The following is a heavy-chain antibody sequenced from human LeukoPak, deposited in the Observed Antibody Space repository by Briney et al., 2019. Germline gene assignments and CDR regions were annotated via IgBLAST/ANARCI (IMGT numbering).Heavy chain of an antibody. D-gene: IGHD2-2*02. J-gene: IGHJ5*02. CDR2: IYHSGST. Sequence: SETLSLTCAVSGGSISSGGYSWSWIRQPPGKGLEWIGYIYHSGSTYYNPSLKSRVTMSVDTSKNQFSLKLSSVTAADTAVYYCARGGREVVVPAAITWFDPWGQGTLVTVSS. CDR1: GGSISSGGYS. CDR3: ARGGREVVVPAAITWFDP. V-gene: IGHV4-30-2*01.